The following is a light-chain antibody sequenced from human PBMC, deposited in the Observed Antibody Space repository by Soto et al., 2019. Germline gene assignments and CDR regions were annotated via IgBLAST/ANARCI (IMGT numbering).Light chain of an antibody. V-gene: IGLV1-40*01. CDR3: QSYDSSRSGFYV. J-gene: IGLJ1*01. CDR1: SSNIGAGYN. Sequence: QSVLTQPPSVSGAPGQRVTISCTGSSSNIGAGYNVHWYQQLPGTVPKLLIYGNSNRPSGVPDRFSGSKSGTSASLAITGLQAEDEADYYCQSYDSSRSGFYVFGTGTKLTVL. CDR2: GNS.